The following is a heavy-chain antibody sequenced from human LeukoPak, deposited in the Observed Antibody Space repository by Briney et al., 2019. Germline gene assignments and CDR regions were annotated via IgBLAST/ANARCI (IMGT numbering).Heavy chain of an antibody. CDR1: GFTVSSNY. Sequence: GSLRLSCAASGFTVSSNYMSWVRQAPGKGLEWVSVIYSGGSTYYADSVKGRFTISRDNSKNTLYLQMNSLRAEDTAVYYCARVRDYGDYPDCWGQGTLVTVSS. J-gene: IGHJ4*02. D-gene: IGHD4-17*01. CDR3: ARVRDYGDYPDC. V-gene: IGHV3-66*02. CDR2: IYSGGST.